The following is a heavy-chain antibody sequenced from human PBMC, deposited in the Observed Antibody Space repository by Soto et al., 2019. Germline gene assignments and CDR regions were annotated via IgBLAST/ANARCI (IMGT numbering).Heavy chain of an antibody. Sequence: SETLSLTCAVYGGSFSGYYWSWIRQPPGKGLEWIGQINYSGSTVYNPSLRSRVTISVDTSKKKFSLKMNSVTAADTALYYCARPLDFDTNFDSWGQGTLVTVSS. CDR2: INYSGST. CDR3: ARPLDFDTNFDS. D-gene: IGHD3-9*01. V-gene: IGHV4-34*01. CDR1: GGSFSGYY. J-gene: IGHJ4*02.